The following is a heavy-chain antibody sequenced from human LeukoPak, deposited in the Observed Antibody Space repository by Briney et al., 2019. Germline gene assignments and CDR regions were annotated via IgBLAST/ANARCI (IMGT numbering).Heavy chain of an antibody. J-gene: IGHJ4*02. CDR3: ERADGGGSFPF. CDR1: GVSISSGGYY. V-gene: IGHV4-31*03. CDR2: IYYSGST. D-gene: IGHD1-26*01. Sequence: SETLSLTCTVSGVSISSGGYYWSWIRQHPGKGLEWIGYIYYSGSTYYNPSLKSRVTISVDTSKNQFSLKLSSVTAADTAVYYCERADGGGSFPFWGQGTLVTVSS.